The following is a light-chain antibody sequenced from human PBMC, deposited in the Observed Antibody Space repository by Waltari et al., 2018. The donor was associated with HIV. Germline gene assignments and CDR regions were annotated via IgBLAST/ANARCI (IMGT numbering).Light chain of an antibody. V-gene: IGKV3-20*01. CDR2: GAS. Sequence: EIVLTQSPGTLSLSPGERATLSCRASQSVSSRYLAWYHQKPGQAPRLLIYGASNRATGIPDRFSGSGSGTDFTLTISTLESEDFAVYYCQQYGSSPPSTFGQGTRLDFK. J-gene: IGKJ5*01. CDR1: QSVSSRY. CDR3: QQYGSSPPST.